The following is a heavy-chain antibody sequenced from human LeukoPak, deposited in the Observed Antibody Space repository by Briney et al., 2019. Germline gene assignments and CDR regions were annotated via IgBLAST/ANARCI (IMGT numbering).Heavy chain of an antibody. CDR3: ARSTPVTYYFDY. J-gene: IGHJ4*02. Sequence: SETLSLTCAVSGGSISSSGYSWSWIRQPPGKGLEWIGYIYHSGSAYYNPSLESRVTMSVDRSKNQFSLNLSSVTAADTAVYYCARSTPVTYYFDYWGQGTLVTVSP. V-gene: IGHV4-30-2*01. D-gene: IGHD4-17*01. CDR2: IYHSGSA. CDR1: GGSISSSGYS.